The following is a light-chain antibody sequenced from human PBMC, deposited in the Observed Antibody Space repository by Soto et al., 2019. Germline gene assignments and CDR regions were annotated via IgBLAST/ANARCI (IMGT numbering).Light chain of an antibody. CDR3: QQYNSSPWT. CDR2: KAS. Sequence: DIQMTQSPSTLSASEGDRVTITCRASQSISSWLAWYQQKPGKAPKLLIYKASSLESGVPSRFSGSGSGTEFTLTISSLQPDDFATYYCQQYNSSPWTFGQGTKVEIK. CDR1: QSISSW. J-gene: IGKJ1*01. V-gene: IGKV1-5*03.